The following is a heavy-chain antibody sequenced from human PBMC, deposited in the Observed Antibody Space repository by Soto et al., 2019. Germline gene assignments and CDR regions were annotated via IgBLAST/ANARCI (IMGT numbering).Heavy chain of an antibody. V-gene: IGHV1-18*01. CDR2: ISPYNGNT. CDR3: ARDGDGVVVVAAVDY. Sequence: QVQLVQSGAEVKKPGASVKVSCKASGYTFTTHGISWVRQAPGQGLEWMGWISPYNGNTKYAQKLQGRVTMTTDTSTSTAYMELRCLRSDDTAVYYCARDGDGVVVVAAVDYWGQGTLVTVSS. CDR1: GYTFTTHG. D-gene: IGHD2-15*01. J-gene: IGHJ4*02.